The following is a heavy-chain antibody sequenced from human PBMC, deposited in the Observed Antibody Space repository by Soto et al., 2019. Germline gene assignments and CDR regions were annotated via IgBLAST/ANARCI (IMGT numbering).Heavy chain of an antibody. Sequence: EVQLVESGGGLVKPGGSLRLSCAASGFTFSTYSMNWVRQAPGKGLEWVSSISSRSSYIYYADSVKGRFTISRDNAKNSLYLQMNSLRAEDTAVYYCARDPAPLGSSSLSAFDIWGQGTMVTVSS. CDR2: ISSRSSYI. V-gene: IGHV3-21*01. D-gene: IGHD6-13*01. CDR1: GFTFSTYS. CDR3: ARDPAPLGSSSLSAFDI. J-gene: IGHJ3*02.